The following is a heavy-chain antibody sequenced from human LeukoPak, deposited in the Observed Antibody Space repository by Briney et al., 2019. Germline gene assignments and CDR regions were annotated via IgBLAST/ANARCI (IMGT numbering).Heavy chain of an antibody. CDR1: GXSFTSYW. Sequence: GESLKISCKGSGXSFTSYWIGWVRQMPGKGLEWLGIIYPGDSHTRYSPSFQGQVTISADKSISAAYLQWSSLKASDTAMYYCARSGGYDYFDYWGQGTLVTVSS. CDR2: IYPGDSHT. J-gene: IGHJ4*02. D-gene: IGHD5-12*01. CDR3: ARSGGYDYFDY. V-gene: IGHV5-51*01.